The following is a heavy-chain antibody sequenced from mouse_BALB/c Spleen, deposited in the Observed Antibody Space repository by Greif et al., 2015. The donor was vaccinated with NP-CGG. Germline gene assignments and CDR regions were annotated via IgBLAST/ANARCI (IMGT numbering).Heavy chain of an antibody. J-gene: IGHJ3*01. CDR2: INPSTGYT. Sequence: QVQLQQSGAELAKPGASVKMSCKASGYTFTSYWMHWVKQRPGQGLEWIGYINPSTGYTEYNQKFKDKATLTADKSSSTAYVQLSSLTSEDSAVYYCASYYYGSSAYWGQGTLVTVSA. CDR3: ASYYYGSSAY. V-gene: IGHV1-7*01. CDR1: GYTFTSYW. D-gene: IGHD1-1*01.